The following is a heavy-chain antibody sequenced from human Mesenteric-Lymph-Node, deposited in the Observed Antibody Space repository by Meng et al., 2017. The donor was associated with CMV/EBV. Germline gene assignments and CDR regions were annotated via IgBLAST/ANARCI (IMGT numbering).Heavy chain of an antibody. J-gene: IGHJ3*02. Sequence: GESLKISCAASGFTFSDYYMSWIRQAPGKGLEWVSYISSSGSTIYYADSVKGRFTISRDNAKNSLYLQMNSLRAEDTAVYYCARTYYYDSSVDAFDIWGQGTMVTVSS. CDR3: ARTYYYDSSVDAFDI. V-gene: IGHV3-11*04. D-gene: IGHD3-22*01. CDR2: ISSSGSTI. CDR1: GFTFSDYY.